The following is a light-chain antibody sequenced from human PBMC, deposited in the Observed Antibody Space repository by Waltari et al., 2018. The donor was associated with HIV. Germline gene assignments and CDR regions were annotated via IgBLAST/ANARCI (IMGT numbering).Light chain of an antibody. CDR3: TSYTTSTTVI. J-gene: IGLJ2*01. Sequence: QSALTQPASVSGSPGQSIPIPCTGTSSDVGGYHYVPRYQHHPGKVPKLMIYEVSNRPSGVSNRFSGSKSGNTASLTISGLQAEDEADYYCTSYTTSTTVIFGGGTKLTVL. CDR2: EVS. CDR1: SSDVGGYHY. V-gene: IGLV2-14*01.